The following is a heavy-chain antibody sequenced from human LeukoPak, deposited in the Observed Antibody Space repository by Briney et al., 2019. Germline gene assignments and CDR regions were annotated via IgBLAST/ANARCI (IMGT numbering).Heavy chain of an antibody. CDR1: GFTFSSYA. CDR3: AREIDYRDHGAFDI. V-gene: IGHV3-23*01. Sequence: GGSLRLSCAASGFTFSSYAMSWVRQAPGKGLEWVSGIGGSGDSTYYADSVKGRFTISRDNAKNSLYLQMNSLRAEDTAVYYCAREIDYRDHGAFDIWGQGTMVTVSS. J-gene: IGHJ3*02. CDR2: IGGSGDST. D-gene: IGHD4-11*01.